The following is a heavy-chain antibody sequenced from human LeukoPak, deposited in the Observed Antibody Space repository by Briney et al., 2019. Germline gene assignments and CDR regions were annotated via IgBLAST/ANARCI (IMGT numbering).Heavy chain of an antibody. CDR2: INHSGST. CDR1: GGSFSGYY. CDR3: ARARWLQPRFDY. Sequence: SETLSLTCAVYGGSFSGYYWSWIRQPPGKGLEWIGEINHSGSTNYNPSLKSRVTISVDTSQNQFSLKLSSVTAADTAVYYCARARWLQPRFDYWGQGTLVTVSS. D-gene: IGHD5-24*01. V-gene: IGHV4-34*01. J-gene: IGHJ4*02.